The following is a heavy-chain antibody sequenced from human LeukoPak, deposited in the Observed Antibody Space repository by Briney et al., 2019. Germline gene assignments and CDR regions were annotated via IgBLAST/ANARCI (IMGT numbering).Heavy chain of an antibody. J-gene: IGHJ4*02. Sequence: SQTLSLTCTVSGGSLSSDGYYWSWIRQPPGKGLEWIGYIYHSGTTYYNPSLKSRVTISVDRSKNQFSLKMSSVTAADTAVCYCARADTVEPAAIFDYWGQGTLVTVS. CDR3: ARADTVEPAAIFDY. V-gene: IGHV4-30-2*01. D-gene: IGHD2-2*01. CDR2: IYHSGTT. CDR1: GGSLSSDGYY.